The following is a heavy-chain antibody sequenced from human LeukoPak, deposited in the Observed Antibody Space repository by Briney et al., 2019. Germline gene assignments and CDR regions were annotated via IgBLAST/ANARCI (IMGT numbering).Heavy chain of an antibody. CDR1: VYTFTSYG. D-gene: IGHD6-13*01. J-gene: IGHJ3*02. CDR2: ISAYNGNT. CDR3: ARRSSGTIGAFDI. Sequence: GASVKVSCKASVYTFTSYGISWVRQAPGQGLEWMGWISAYNGNTNYAQKLQRRVTMTTDASTSTAYMELRSLRSDDTAVYYCARRSSGTIGAFDIWGQGTMVTVSS. V-gene: IGHV1-18*01.